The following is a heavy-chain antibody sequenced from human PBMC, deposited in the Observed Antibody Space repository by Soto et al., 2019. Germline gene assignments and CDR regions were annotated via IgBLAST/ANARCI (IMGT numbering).Heavy chain of an antibody. CDR3: ARRGVDTFGLSY. Sequence: EVQLVESGGGLVQPGGSLRLSCAVSGFTFSSFWMHWVRQAPGEGLVWVSRINTDGSSTSYADSVKGRFTISRDNAKNTLFLQMNRLRVEGTAMYYCARRGVDTFGLSYWGQGTLVTVSS. CDR2: INTDGSST. D-gene: IGHD5-18*01. CDR1: GFTFSSFW. J-gene: IGHJ4*02. V-gene: IGHV3-74*01.